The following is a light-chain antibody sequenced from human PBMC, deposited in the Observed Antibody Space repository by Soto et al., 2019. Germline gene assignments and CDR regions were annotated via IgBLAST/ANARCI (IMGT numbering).Light chain of an antibody. V-gene: IGKV4-1*01. CDR3: QQYYSTPTWT. J-gene: IGKJ1*01. Sequence: DIVLTQSPDSLAVSLGERATINCKSSQNILLSSNNKNYLAWYQQKPGQPPKLIIYWASTRESGVPDRFSGSGSGTDFTLTISSLQAEDVAVYYCQQYYSTPTWTFGQGTKVEIK. CDR2: WAS. CDR1: QNILLSSNNKNY.